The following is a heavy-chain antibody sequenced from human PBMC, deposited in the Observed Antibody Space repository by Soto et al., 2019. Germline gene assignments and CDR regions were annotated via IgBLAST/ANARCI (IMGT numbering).Heavy chain of an antibody. V-gene: IGHV4-39*01. CDR1: GGSISSSSYY. J-gene: IGHJ6*02. D-gene: IGHD6-13*01. CDR3: ARRSGSSSWYRFTNYYYYGMDV. CDR2: IYYSGST. Sequence: PSETLSLTCTVSGGSISSSSYYWGWIRQPPGKGLEWIGSIYYSGSTYYNPSLESRVTISVDTSKNQFSLKLSSVTAADTAVYYCARRSGSSSWYRFTNYYYYGMDVWGQGTTVTVSS.